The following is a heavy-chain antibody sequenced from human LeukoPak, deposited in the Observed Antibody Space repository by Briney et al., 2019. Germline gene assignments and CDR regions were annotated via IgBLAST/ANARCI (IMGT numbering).Heavy chain of an antibody. J-gene: IGHJ6*03. D-gene: IGHD5-18*01. Sequence: SETLSLTCTVSGYSISSGYYWGWIRQPPGRGLDWIGSIYHSGSTYYNPSLKSRVTISVDTSKNQFSLKLSSVTAADTAVYYCARGYSYGYYYYYYYMDVWGKGTTVTVSS. CDR2: IYHSGST. CDR3: ARGYSYGYYYYYYYMDV. CDR1: GYSISSGYY. V-gene: IGHV4-38-2*02.